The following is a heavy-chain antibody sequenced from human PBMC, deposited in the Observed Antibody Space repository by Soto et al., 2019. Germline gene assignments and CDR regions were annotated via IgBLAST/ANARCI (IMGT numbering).Heavy chain of an antibody. CDR1: GGSISSGGYY. V-gene: IGHV4-31*03. D-gene: IGHD4-17*01. J-gene: IGHJ4*02. CDR2: IYYSGST. Sequence: PSETLSLTCTVSGGSISSGGYYWSWNRQHPGKGLEWIGYIYYSGSTYYNPSLKSRVTISVDTSKNQFSLKLSSVTAADTAVYYYARVINYGYFDYWGQGTLVTVSS. CDR3: ARVINYGYFDY.